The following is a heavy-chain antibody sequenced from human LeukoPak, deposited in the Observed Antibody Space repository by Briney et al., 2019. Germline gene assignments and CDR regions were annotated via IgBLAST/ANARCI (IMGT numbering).Heavy chain of an antibody. CDR2: IRTRAKGYTT. Sequence: PGGSLRLSCAASRFTFSDHYMDWVRQAPGKGLEWVARIRTRAKGYTTQYAPSVRDRFSISRDDSTNSVYLQMNSLKPEDTAVYFCARVGDYYDTRGFSSDAFDIWGLGTMVTVAS. CDR3: ARVGDYYDTRGFSSDAFDI. D-gene: IGHD3-22*01. J-gene: IGHJ3*02. CDR1: RFTFSDHY. V-gene: IGHV3-72*01.